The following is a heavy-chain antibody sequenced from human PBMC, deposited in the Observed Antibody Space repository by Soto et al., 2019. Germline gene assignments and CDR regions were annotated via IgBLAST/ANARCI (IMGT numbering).Heavy chain of an antibody. CDR1: GFPFSVYW. Sequence: SLRLSCAASGFPFSVYWMSWVRQAPGEGLQWVANIRQDGGEKYYVDSVKGRFTISRDSAKNSLYLQMNSLRAEDTAVYYCTREIPSVYFYCCGQGSLVTVSS. J-gene: IGHJ4*02. CDR3: TREIPSVYFYC. V-gene: IGHV3-7*01. CDR2: IRQDGGEK.